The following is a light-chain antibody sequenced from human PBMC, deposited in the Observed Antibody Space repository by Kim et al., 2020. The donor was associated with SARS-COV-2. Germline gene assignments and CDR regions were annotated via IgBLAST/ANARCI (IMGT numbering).Light chain of an antibody. Sequence: ASVKLTCTLSRGNSSYAIAWHQQQPEKGPRYLMKLNSDGSHSKGDGIPDRFSGSSSGAERYLTISSLQSEDEADYYCQTWGTGIPVFGGGTKLTVL. CDR2: LNSDGSH. CDR3: QTWGTGIPV. V-gene: IGLV4-69*01. J-gene: IGLJ3*02. CDR1: RGNSSYA.